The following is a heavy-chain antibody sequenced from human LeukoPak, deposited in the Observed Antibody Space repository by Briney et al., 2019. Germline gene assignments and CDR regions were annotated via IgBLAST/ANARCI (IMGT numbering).Heavy chain of an antibody. D-gene: IGHD4-11*01. V-gene: IGHV3-30-3*01. CDR1: DFTFSNYA. J-gene: IGHJ4*02. Sequence: XGSLRLSCAASDFTFSNYAVHWVRQAPGKGLQWVAVISYDGNTIHYADSVKGRFTISRDTSKKTLYLQLNSLRTEDTAVYYCARSGGLQKFDYWGQGTLVTVSS. CDR3: ARSGGLQKFDY. CDR2: ISYDGNTI.